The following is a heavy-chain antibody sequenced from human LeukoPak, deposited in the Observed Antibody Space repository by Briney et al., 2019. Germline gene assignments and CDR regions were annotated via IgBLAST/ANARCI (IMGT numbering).Heavy chain of an antibody. CDR2: ISSSSSYI. CDR1: GFTFSSYS. Sequence: GGSLRLSCAASGFTFSSYSMNWVRQAPGKGLEWVSPISSSSSYIYYADSVKGRFTISRDNAKNSLYLQMNSLKTEDTAVYYCTRIIFGRGSGYYAVRYFDYWGQGTLVTVSS. V-gene: IGHV3-21*03. D-gene: IGHD3-22*01. CDR3: TRIIFGRGSGYYAVRYFDY. J-gene: IGHJ4*02.